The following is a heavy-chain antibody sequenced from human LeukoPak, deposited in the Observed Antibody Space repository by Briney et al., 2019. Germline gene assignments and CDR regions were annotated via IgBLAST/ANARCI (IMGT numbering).Heavy chain of an antibody. J-gene: IGHJ5*01. CDR2: IWHDGSNE. V-gene: IGHV3-33*01. Sequence: GGSLRLSCAASGFTFSNYGMHWVRQAPGKGLEWVAVIWHDGSNEYYADSVKGRFTISRDNSKNTLYLQMNSLRAEDTAVYYCAREADNGDYPMNSWGHGTLVSVS. CDR1: GFTFSNYG. D-gene: IGHD4-17*01. CDR3: AREADNGDYPMNS.